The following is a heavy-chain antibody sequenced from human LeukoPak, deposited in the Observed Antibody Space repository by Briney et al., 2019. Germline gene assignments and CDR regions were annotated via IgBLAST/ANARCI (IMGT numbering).Heavy chain of an antibody. CDR3: ARSYCTNGICSFDY. CDR2: IRYYGSNK. Sequence: GGSLRLSCAASGFTFSSYGMHWVRQAPGKGLEWVAFIRYYGSNKYSAESVKGRFTISRDNTKNTLYLQMNSLRAEDTAVFYCARSYCTNGICSFDYWGQGTLVTVSS. V-gene: IGHV3-30*02. D-gene: IGHD2-8*01. CDR1: GFTFSSYG. J-gene: IGHJ4*02.